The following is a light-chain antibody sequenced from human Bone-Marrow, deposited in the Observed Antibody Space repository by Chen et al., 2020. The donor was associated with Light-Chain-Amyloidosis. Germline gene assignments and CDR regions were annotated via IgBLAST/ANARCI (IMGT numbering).Light chain of an antibody. J-gene: IGLJ3*02. CDR3: QSYDSSLSASNWV. V-gene: IGLV1-40*01. CDR1: SSNIGAGYD. Sequence: SVLTQPPSVSGAPGQRVTIPCTGSSSNIGAGYDVHWYQQLPGTAPKLLIYGNSNRPSGVPDRFSGSKSGTSASLAITGLQAEDEADYYCQSYDSSLSASNWVFGGGTKLTVL. CDR2: GNS.